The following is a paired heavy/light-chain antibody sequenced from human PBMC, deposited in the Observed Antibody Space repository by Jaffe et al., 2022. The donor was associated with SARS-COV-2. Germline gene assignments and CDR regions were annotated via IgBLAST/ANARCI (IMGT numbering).Heavy chain of an antibody. Sequence: QVTLKESGPVLVKPTETLTLTCTVSGFSLTNARMGVAWIRQPPGKALEWLAHIFSNVEKSYNRSLMSRVTISQDTSKSQVVLSMTNMDPVDTATYYCARFEQITTRSGVVPLYGMDVWGQGTTVTVSS. V-gene: IGHV2-26*01. CDR1: GFSLTNARMG. J-gene: IGHJ6*02. CDR2: IFSNVEK. CDR3: ARFEQITTRSGVVPLYGMDV. D-gene: IGHD3-3*01.
Light chain of an antibody. CDR3: QQYDTLFS. CDR2: EAS. V-gene: IGKV1-5*03. CDR1: QTIKTW. J-gene: IGKJ3*01. Sequence: DIQMTQSPSTLSASVGDRVTITCRASQTIKTWLAWYQQKPGKAPKLLIFEASRLENGVPSRFSGSGSGTEFTLTINSLQPDDFATYHCQQYDTLFSFGPGTTVDVK.